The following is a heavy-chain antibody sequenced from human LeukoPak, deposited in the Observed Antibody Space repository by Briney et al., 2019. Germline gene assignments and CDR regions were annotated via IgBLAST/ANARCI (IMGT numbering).Heavy chain of an antibody. CDR2: IYYSGST. V-gene: IGHV4-39*07. D-gene: IGHD3-22*01. J-gene: IGHJ4*02. Sequence: SETLSLTCTVSGGSISSSSYYWGWIRQPPGKGLEWIGSIYYSGSTYYNPSLKSRVTISVDTSKNQFSLKLSSVTAADTAVYYCASGYSYGPYYDSSGYYFDYWGQGTLVTVSS. CDR3: ASGYSYGPYYDSSGYYFDY. CDR1: GGSISSSSYY.